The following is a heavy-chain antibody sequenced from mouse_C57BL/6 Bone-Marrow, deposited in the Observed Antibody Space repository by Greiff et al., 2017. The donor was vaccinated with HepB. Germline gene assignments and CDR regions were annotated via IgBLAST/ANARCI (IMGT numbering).Heavy chain of an antibody. J-gene: IGHJ3*01. D-gene: IGHD1-1*01. CDR1: GYTFTSYG. CDR2: IYPRSGNT. V-gene: IGHV1-81*01. Sequence: QVQLQQSGAELARPGASVKLSCKASGYTFTSYGISWVKQRPGQGLEWIGEIYPRSGNTYYNEKFKGKATLTADKSSSTAYMELRSLTSEDSAVYFCARRGITTVPFAYWGQGTLVTVSA. CDR3: ARRGITTVPFAY.